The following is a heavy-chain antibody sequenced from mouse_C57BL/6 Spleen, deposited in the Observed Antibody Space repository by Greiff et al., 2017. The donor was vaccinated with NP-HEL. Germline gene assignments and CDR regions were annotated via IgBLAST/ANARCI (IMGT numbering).Heavy chain of an antibody. CDR1: GYSITSGYY. V-gene: IGHV3-6*01. CDR3: ARLGRVYYFDY. J-gene: IGHJ2*01. D-gene: IGHD4-1*01. CDR2: ISYDGSN. Sequence: EVQLVESGPGLVKPSQSLSLTCSVTGYSITSGYYWNWIRQFPGNKLEWMGYISYDGSNNYNPSLKNRISITRDTSKNQFFLKLNSVTTEDTATYYCARLGRVYYFDYWGQGTTLTVSS.